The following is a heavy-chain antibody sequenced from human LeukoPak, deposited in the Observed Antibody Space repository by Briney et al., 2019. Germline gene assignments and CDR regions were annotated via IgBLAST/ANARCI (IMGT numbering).Heavy chain of an antibody. J-gene: IGHJ6*02. CDR1: GYSFSSHY. CDR3: ARDVVYCSGGSCYHQYYGMDV. Sequence: ASVKVSCKASGYSFSSHYIHWVRQAPGQGLEWMGIIDPSAGCSSSAQKFQGRVTMTRDTSTTTVYMELSSLRSEDSAMYFCARDVVYCSGGSCYHQYYGMDVWAKGPRSPSP. CDR2: IDPSAGCS. D-gene: IGHD2-15*01. V-gene: IGHV1-46*01.